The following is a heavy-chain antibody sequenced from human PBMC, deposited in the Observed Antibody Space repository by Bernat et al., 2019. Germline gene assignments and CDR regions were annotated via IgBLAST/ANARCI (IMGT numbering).Heavy chain of an antibody. V-gene: IGHV4-34*01. Sequence: FSGYYWSWIRQPPGKGLEWIGEINHSGSTNYNPSLKSRVTISVDTSKNQFSLKLSSVTAADTAVYDFARAAVAGTSRWYFDLWG. CDR2: INHSGST. CDR1: FSGYY. J-gene: IGHJ2*01. CDR3: ARAAVAGTSRWYFDL. D-gene: IGHD6-19*01.